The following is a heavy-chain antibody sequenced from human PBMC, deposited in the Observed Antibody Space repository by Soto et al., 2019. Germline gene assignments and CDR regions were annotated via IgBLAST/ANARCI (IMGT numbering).Heavy chain of an antibody. D-gene: IGHD2-2*01. J-gene: IGHJ4*02. V-gene: IGHV3-73*01. CDR1: GFTFSGSA. CDR3: TQSLDSSNSIFVDY. Sequence: EVQLVESGGGLVQPGGSLKLSCAASGFTFSGSAMHWVRQASGKGLEWVGRVRSKANNYATSYAASVKGRFTISRDDSKNTAYLQMNSLKPDDTAVYYCTQSLDSSNSIFVDYWGQGTLVTVSS. CDR2: VRSKANNYAT.